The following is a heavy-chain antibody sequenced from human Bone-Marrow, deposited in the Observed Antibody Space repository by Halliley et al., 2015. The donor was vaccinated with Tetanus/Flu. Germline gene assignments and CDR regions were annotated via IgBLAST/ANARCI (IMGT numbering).Heavy chain of an antibody. J-gene: IGHJ6*02. D-gene: IGHD1-1*01. V-gene: IGHV4-31*02. CDR2: IFYNGDT. Sequence: IGYIFYNGDTFSTPSLKSRATVSVDTSQNQFSLRLSSVTVADTALYFCASGTGLAYYHYAMDVWGQGTTVTVSS. CDR3: ASGTGLAYYHYAMDV.